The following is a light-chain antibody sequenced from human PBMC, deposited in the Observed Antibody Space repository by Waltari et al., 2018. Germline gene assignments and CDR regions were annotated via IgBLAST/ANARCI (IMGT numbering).Light chain of an antibody. J-gene: IGKJ2*02. CDR1: QSVSRH. V-gene: IGKV3-11*01. CDR3: QQRYNFGT. Sequence: EIVLTQSPATLSLSPGARATLSCRASQSVSRHLAWYQQKPGQAPRLLIYDASSRATGIPARFSGSGSGTDFTLTISSLEPEDFAVYYCQQRYNFGTFGQGTKLEIK. CDR2: DAS.